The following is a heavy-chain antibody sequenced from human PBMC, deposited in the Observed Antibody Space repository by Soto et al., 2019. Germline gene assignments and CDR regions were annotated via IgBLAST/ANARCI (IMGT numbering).Heavy chain of an antibody. CDR3: ARGNDWKSSTFDI. J-gene: IGHJ3*02. CDR1: GGSLTDHY. D-gene: IGHD2-21*01. CDR2: VYYSGGT. V-gene: IGHV4-59*11. Sequence: QVQLQESGPGLVKPSETLSLTCTVAGGSLTDHYWNWFRQSPGKGLHWIGYVYYSGGTNYNPSLKSRVTMSVDTFKNQCSLNLRSVTAADTAVYYCARGNDWKSSTFDIWGQWTMVSVSS.